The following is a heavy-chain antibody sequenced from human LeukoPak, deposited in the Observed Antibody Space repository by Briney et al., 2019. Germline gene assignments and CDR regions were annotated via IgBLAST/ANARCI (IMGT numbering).Heavy chain of an antibody. CDR1: GYTFTGYY. Sequence: ASVKVSCKASGYTFTGYYMHWVRQAPGQGLEWMGWINSNSGGPNYAQKFQGRVTMTRDTSISTAYMELSRLRSDDTAVYYCARSDYYGSGSYGFDPWGQGTLVTVSS. CDR2: INSNSGGP. J-gene: IGHJ5*02. V-gene: IGHV1-2*02. D-gene: IGHD3-10*01. CDR3: ARSDYYGSGSYGFDP.